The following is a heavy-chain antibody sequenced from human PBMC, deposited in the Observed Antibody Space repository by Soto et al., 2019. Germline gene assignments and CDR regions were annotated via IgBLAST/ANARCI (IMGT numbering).Heavy chain of an antibody. CDR2: IDPSDSYT. J-gene: IGHJ6*02. CDR1: VYNFIGYW. V-gene: IGHV5-10-1*01. CDR3: ARQPLLDGMDV. Sequence: GESLKISCEVSVYNFIGYWITWVRQMPGKGLEWMGRIDPSDSYTNYSPSFQGHVTISADKSISTAYLQWSSLKASDSAMYYCARQPLLDGMDVWGQGSTVTVS. D-gene: IGHD2-8*02.